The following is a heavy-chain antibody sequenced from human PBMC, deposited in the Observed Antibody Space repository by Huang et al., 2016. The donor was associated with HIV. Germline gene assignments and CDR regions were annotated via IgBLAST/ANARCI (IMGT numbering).Heavy chain of an antibody. J-gene: IGHJ4*02. Sequence: EVQLVESGGGLVQPGGSLRLSCAASGFSISSYWMHWVRQAPGKGLGWVSRINSDGSSTSYADSVKGRFTISGDNAKNTLELQMNSLRAEDTAVYYCARDPRIQSWLNFFDYWGQGTLVSVSS. CDR1: GFSISSYW. D-gene: IGHD3-22*01. CDR2: INSDGSST. V-gene: IGHV3-74*01. CDR3: ARDPRIQSWLNFFDY.